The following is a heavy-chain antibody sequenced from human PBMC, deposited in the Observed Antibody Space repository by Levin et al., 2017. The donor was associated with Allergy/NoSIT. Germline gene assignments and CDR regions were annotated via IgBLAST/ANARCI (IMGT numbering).Heavy chain of an antibody. CDR1: GFTFSNYA. CDR2: LSGNGGST. V-gene: IGHV3-23*01. CDR3: AKDLGTTANSRDFDY. J-gene: IGHJ4*02. D-gene: IGHD4-17*01. Sequence: PGGSLRLSCAASGFTFSNYAMTWVRQAPGKGLDWVSSLSGNGGSTYYADSAKGRFTISRDNSKNTLYLEMNSLRAEDTAVYYCAKDLGTTANSRDFDYWGQGTLVTVSS.